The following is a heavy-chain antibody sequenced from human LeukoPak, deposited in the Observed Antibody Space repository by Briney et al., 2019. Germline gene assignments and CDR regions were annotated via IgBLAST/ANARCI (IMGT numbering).Heavy chain of an antibody. J-gene: IGHJ4*02. Sequence: PGGSLRLSCAASGFTFSSYGMSWVRQAPGKGLEWVSAISGSGGSKYYADSVKGRFTISRDNSKNTLYLQMNSLRAEDTAVYYCAKHRSYADRSRNPIFDYWGQGTVVTVSS. CDR3: AKHRSYADRSRNPIFDY. D-gene: IGHD1-26*01. V-gene: IGHV3-23*01. CDR2: ISGSGGSK. CDR1: GFTFSSYG.